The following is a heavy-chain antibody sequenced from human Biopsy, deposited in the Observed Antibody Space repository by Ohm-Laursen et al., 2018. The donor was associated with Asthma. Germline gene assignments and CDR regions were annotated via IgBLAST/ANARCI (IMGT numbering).Heavy chain of an antibody. D-gene: IGHD3-9*01. CDR2: INAGDGNT. Sequence: ASVKVSCNASGYTFINYAIHWVRQAPGQRLEWMGWINAGDGNTKYSQKFQGRVTITRDTSASTAYMDLSSLRSEDTAVYYCARTYFDFLTGQVHDAFAMWGQGTMVTVSS. CDR1: GYTFINYA. CDR3: ARTYFDFLTGQVHDAFAM. J-gene: IGHJ3*02. V-gene: IGHV1-3*01.